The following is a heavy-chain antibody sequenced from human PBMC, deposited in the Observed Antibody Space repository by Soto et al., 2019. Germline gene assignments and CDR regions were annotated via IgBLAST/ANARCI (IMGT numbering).Heavy chain of an antibody. V-gene: IGHV1-2*02. D-gene: IGHD5-12*01. CDR2: IDPKSGGT. J-gene: IGHJ4*02. CDR1: GPTFIAYY. Sequence: QLVQSGAEVKKPGASVRVSCKTSGPTFIAYYIHWVRQAPGPGLEWMGWIDPKSGGTTYEQKFLGRVTMTRDTAINKAYMDLNRLTSDDTAVYYCARVSVDVPEWGQGTLITVSS. CDR3: ARVSVDVPE.